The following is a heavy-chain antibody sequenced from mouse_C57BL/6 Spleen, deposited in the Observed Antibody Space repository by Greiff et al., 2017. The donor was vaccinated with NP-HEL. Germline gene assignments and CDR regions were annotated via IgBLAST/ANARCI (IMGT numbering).Heavy chain of an antibody. V-gene: IGHV1-53*01. CDR3: ARDGNHLYYFDY. D-gene: IGHD2-1*01. Sequence: QVQLQQPGTELVKPGASVKLSCKASGYTFTSDWMHWVKQRPGQGLEWIGNINPSNGGTNYNEKFKSKGTLTVDKSSSTAYMQLSSLTSEDSAVYYCARDGNHLYYFDYWGQGTTLTVSS. CDR1: GYTFTSDW. J-gene: IGHJ2*01. CDR2: INPSNGGT.